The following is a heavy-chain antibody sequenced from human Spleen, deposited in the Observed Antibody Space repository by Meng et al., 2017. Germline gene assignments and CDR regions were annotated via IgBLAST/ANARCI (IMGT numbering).Heavy chain of an antibody. CDR3: ATRGNPYLNC. J-gene: IGHJ4*02. CDR2: INTYNGKT. CDR1: GYTLSSDG. Sequence: QGQLVQSGAEVKKPGASVKVSWEASGYTLSSDGFSWVRQAPGQGLEWLGWINTYNGKTDYAQKFQGRITMTTDTFTSTAYMELRNLRSDDTAVYYCATRGNPYLNCWGQGTLVTVSS. V-gene: IGHV1-18*01.